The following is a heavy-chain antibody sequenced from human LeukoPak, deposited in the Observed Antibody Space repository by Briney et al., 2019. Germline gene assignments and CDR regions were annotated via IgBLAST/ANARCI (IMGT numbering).Heavy chain of an antibody. CDR3: AKAWSSAVDY. D-gene: IGHD1-26*01. CDR1: GFTFSSYG. J-gene: IGHJ4*02. Sequence: PGGSLRLSCAASGFTFSSYGMHWVRQAPGKGLEWVAVISYDGSNKYYADSVKGRFTISRDNSKNTLYLQMNCLRAEDTAVYYCAKAWSSAVDYWGQGTLVTVSS. CDR2: ISYDGSNK. V-gene: IGHV3-30*18.